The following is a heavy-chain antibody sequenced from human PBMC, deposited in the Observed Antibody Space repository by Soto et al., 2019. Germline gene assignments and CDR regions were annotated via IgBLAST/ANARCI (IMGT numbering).Heavy chain of an antibody. CDR1: GRARMNIS. V-gene: IGHV3-74*01. J-gene: IGHJ6*02. D-gene: IGHD3-22*01. Sequence: RVSGGASGRARMNISMDAVRLNTGKGLGRVSRINSDGSRTSHADAVKGRFTISRDNAKNTLYLPMNSLRAEDTAVYFCARVAVVVITPPLMEVWRHGTTDTV. CDR3: ARVAVVVITPPLMEV. CDR2: INSDGSRT.